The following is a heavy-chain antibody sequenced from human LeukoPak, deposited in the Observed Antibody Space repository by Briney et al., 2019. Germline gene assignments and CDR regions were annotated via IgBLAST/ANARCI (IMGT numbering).Heavy chain of an antibody. D-gene: IGHD2-2*01. CDR2: ISGSGSSA. J-gene: IGHJ4*02. V-gene: IGHV3-23*01. CDR3: AKGPRVPAADYYFDD. Sequence: GGSLRPSCAASGFTFSSYAMTWVRQAPGKGLEWVSAISGSGSSAFYADSVKGRFTISRDNSKNMLYLQMNSLRAGDTAVYFCAKGPRVPAADYYFDDWGQGTLVTVSS. CDR1: GFTFSSYA.